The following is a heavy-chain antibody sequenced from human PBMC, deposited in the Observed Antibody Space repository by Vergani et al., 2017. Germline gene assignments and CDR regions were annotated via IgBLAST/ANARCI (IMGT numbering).Heavy chain of an antibody. CDR2: ISSSSSNI. CDR3: ARVKERGLPHDAFDI. D-gene: IGHD5/OR15-5a*01. J-gene: IGHJ3*02. V-gene: IGHV3-48*04. Sequence: EVQLVESGGGLVQPGGSLRLSCAASGFTFSSYSMNWVRPAPGKGLEWVSYISSSSSNIYYADSVKGRFTISRDNAKNSLYLKMNSLRAEDTAVYYCARVKERGLPHDAFDIWGQGTMVTVSS. CDR1: GFTFSSYS.